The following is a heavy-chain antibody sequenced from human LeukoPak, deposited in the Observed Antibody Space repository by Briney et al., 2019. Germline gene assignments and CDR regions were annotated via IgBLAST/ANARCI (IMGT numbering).Heavy chain of an antibody. V-gene: IGHV4-61*02. CDR3: ASSLYYYDSSGYYSDAFDI. CDR1: GGSISSGSYY. Sequence: ASQTLSLTCTVSGGSISSGSYYWSWIRQPAGKGLEWIGRIYTSGSTNYNPSLKSRATISVDTSKNQFSLKLSSVTAADTAVYYCASSLYYYDSSGYYSDAFDIWGQGTMVTVSS. D-gene: IGHD3-22*01. J-gene: IGHJ3*02. CDR2: IYTSGST.